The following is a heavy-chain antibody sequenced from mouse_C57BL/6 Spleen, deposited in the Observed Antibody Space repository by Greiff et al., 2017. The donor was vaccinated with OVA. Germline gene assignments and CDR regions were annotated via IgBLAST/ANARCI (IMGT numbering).Heavy chain of an antibody. CDR1: GYTFTSYW. J-gene: IGHJ4*01. Sequence: QVQLQQPGAELVKPGASVKLSCKASGYTFTSYWMHWVKQRPGQGLEWIGMIHPNSGSTNYNEKFKSKATLTVDKSSSTAYMQLSSLTSEDSAVYYCARERITTVVATGDYYAMDYWGQGTSVTVSS. V-gene: IGHV1-64*01. CDR2: IHPNSGST. D-gene: IGHD1-1*01. CDR3: ARERITTVVATGDYYAMDY.